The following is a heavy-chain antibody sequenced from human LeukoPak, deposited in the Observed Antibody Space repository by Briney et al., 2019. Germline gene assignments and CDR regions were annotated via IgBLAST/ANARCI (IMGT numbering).Heavy chain of an antibody. J-gene: IGHJ4*02. CDR1: GGTFSSYA. Sequence: SVKVSCKAAGGTFSSYAISWVRQAPGQGLEWMGGIIPIFGTANYAQKFQGRVTITADKSTSTAYMELSSLRSEDTAAYYCARARRYCSGGSCYSGPFDYWGQGTLVTVSS. CDR2: IIPIFGTA. V-gene: IGHV1-69*06. D-gene: IGHD2-15*01. CDR3: ARARRYCSGGSCYSGPFDY.